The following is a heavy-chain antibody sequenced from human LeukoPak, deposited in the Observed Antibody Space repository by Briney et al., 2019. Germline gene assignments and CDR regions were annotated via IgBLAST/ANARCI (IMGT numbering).Heavy chain of an antibody. J-gene: IGHJ6*03. D-gene: IGHD6-6*01. CDR2: IIPIFGTA. CDR1: GGTFSSYA. Sequence: SVKVSCKASGGTFSSYAISWVRQAPGQGLEWMGGIIPIFGTANYAQKFQGRVTITTDESTSTAYMELSSLRSEDTAVYYCARVLPEYSSSSGYYYYYMDVWGKGTTVTVSS. CDR3: ARVLPEYSSSSGYYYYYMDV. V-gene: IGHV1-69*05.